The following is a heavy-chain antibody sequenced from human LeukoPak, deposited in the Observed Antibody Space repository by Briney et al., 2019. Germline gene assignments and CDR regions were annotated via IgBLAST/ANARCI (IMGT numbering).Heavy chain of an antibody. CDR2: ISSSSSTI. CDR1: GFTFSSYS. CDR3: ARDRWSYDPQGGFDR. D-gene: IGHD3-22*01. V-gene: IGHV3-48*01. Sequence: GGSLRLSCAASGFTFSSYSMNWVRQAPGKGLEWVSYISSSSSTIYYADSVKGRFTISRDNAKNSLYLQMNSLRAEDTAVYYCARDRWSYDPQGGFDRWGQGTLVTVSS. J-gene: IGHJ4*02.